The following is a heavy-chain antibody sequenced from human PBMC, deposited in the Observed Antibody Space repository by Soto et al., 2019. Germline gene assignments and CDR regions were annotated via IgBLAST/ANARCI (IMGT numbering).Heavy chain of an antibody. CDR2: ISSRSSTI. V-gene: IGHV3-48*01. CDR3: ARVSPRYCSGGSCYDFDY. CDR1: GFTFSSYS. Sequence: GSLRLSCAASGFTFSSYSMNWVRQAPGKGLEWVSYISSRSSTIYYADSVKGRFTISRDNAKNSLYLQMNSLRAEDTAVYYCARVSPRYCSGGSCYDFDYWGQGILVTVSS. D-gene: IGHD2-15*01. J-gene: IGHJ4*02.